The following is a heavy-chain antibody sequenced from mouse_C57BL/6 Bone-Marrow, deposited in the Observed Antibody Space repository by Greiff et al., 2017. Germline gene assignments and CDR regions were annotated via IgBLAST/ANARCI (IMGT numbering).Heavy chain of an antibody. CDR2: ISSGGSYT. CDR1: GFTFSSYG. CDR3: ARHGSSMIPFAY. D-gene: IGHD2-4*01. V-gene: IGHV5-6*01. Sequence: EVNVVESGGDLVKPGGSLKLSCAASGFTFSSYGMSWVRQTPDKRLEWVATISSGGSYTYYPDSVKGRFTISRDNAKNTLYLQMSSLKSEDTAMYYCARHGSSMIPFAYCGQETLVTLSA. J-gene: IGHJ3*01.